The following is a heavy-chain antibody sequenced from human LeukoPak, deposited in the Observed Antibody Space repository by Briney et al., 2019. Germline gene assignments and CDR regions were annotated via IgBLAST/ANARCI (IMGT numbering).Heavy chain of an antibody. V-gene: IGHV3-21*01. CDR3: ARDRRYCSGGSCYSIGAFDI. D-gene: IGHD2-15*01. CDR1: GFTFSSYS. J-gene: IGHJ3*02. Sequence: GGSLRLSCAASGFTFSSYSMNWVRQAPGKGLEWVSSISSSSSYIYYADSVKGRFTISRDNAKNSLYLQMNRLRAEDTAVYYCARDRRYCSGGSCYSIGAFDIWGQGTMVTVSS. CDR2: ISSSSSYI.